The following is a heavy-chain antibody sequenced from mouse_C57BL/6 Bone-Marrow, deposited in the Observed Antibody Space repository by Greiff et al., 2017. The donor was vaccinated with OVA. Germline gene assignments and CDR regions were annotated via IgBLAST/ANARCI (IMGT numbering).Heavy chain of an antibody. CDR3: ARDGPLNYYGSTLYAMDY. Sequence: VQLVESGGGLVKPGGSLKLSCAASGFTFSSYAMSWVRQTPEKRLEWVATISDGGSYTYYPDNVKGRFTISRDNAKNNLYLQMSHLKSEDTAMYYCARDGPLNYYGSTLYAMDYWGQGTSVTVSS. D-gene: IGHD1-1*01. V-gene: IGHV5-4*01. CDR2: ISDGGSYT. CDR1: GFTFSSYA. J-gene: IGHJ4*01.